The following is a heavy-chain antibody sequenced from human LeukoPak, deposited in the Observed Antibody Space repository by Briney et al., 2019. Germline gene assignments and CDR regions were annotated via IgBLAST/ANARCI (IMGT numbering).Heavy chain of an antibody. J-gene: IGHJ4*02. CDR1: GYTFTSYY. V-gene: IGHV1-8*03. CDR2: MNPNSGYT. D-gene: IGHD4-17*01. Sequence: ASVKVSCKASGYTFTSYYMHWVRQAPGQGLEWMGYMNPNSGYTGYAHKFQGRLTITRDTSISTAYMELSSLRSEDTAVYYCATELRRQDYWGQGTLVTVSS. CDR3: ATELRRQDY.